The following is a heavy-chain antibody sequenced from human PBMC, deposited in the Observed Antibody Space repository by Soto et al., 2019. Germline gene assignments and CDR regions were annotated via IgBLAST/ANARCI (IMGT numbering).Heavy chain of an antibody. CDR1: GYTFTNFV. CDR3: AIGGTPIYY. J-gene: IGHJ4*02. D-gene: IGHD3-16*01. Sequence: QVQLVQSGAEVKKPGASVKVSCKTSGYTFTNFVLSWARQAPGQGLEWMGWISAYNGNTNYAQNFQGRVTMTTDTSTSTAYMELRSLRSDDTAVYYCAIGGTPIYYWGQGTLVTVSS. V-gene: IGHV1-18*01. CDR2: ISAYNGNT.